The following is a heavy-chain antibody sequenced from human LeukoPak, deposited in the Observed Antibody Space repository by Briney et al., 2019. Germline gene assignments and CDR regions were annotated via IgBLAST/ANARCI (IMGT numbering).Heavy chain of an antibody. CDR3: ARDERGYYDSSGYFGAIDY. J-gene: IGHJ4*02. V-gene: IGHV3-33*01. D-gene: IGHD3-22*01. CDR1: GFTFNRYA. Sequence: GGSLRLSCAASGFTFNRYATNWVRQAPGKGLEWVAFIWYDGSNKYYADSVRGRFTISRDNSKNTLYLQMNSLRAEDTAVYYCARDERGYYDSSGYFGAIDYWGQGSLVTVSS. CDR2: IWYDGSNK.